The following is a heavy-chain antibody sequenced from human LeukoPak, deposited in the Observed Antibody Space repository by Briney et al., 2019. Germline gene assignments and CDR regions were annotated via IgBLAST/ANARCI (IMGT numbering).Heavy chain of an antibody. CDR2: INHSGST. J-gene: IGHJ5*02. V-gene: IGHV4-34*01. CDR1: GGSFSGYY. Sequence: SETLSLTCAVYGGSFSGYYWSWIRQPPGKGLEWIGEINHSGSTNYNPSLKSRVTISVDMSKNQFSLKLSSVTAADTAVYYCARVAEEFRNKYNWFDPWGQGTLVTVSS. CDR3: ARVAEEFRNKYNWFDP. D-gene: IGHD3-10*01.